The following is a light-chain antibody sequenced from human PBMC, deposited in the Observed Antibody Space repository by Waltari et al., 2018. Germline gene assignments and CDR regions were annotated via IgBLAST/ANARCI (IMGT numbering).Light chain of an antibody. CDR1: QSVSSY. CDR3: QQRSKWPLT. J-gene: IGKJ4*02. V-gene: IGKV3-11*01. CDR2: DAS. Sequence: EIVLTQSPATLSLSPGERATQSVSSYLAWYQQRPGQAPRLLIYDASIRATGIPARFTGSGSEIDFTLTISSLEPEDFAVYYCQQRSKWPLTFGGGTKVEIK.